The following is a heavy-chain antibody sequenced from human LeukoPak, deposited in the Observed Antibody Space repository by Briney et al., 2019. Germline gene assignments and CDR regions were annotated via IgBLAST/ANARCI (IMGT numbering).Heavy chain of an antibody. Sequence: ASVKVSCKASGYTFTSYGISWVRQAPGQGLEWMGWISAYNGNTNYAQKLQGRVTMTTDTSTSTAYMELRSLRSDDTAVYYCARGVADGYDYYDSSGYPFDYWGQGTLVTVSS. CDR3: ARGVADGYDYYDSSGYPFDY. CDR2: ISAYNGNT. J-gene: IGHJ4*02. V-gene: IGHV1-18*01. CDR1: GYTFTSYG. D-gene: IGHD3-22*01.